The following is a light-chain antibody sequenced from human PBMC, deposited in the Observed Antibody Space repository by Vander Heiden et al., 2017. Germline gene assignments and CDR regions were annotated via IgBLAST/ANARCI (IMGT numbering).Light chain of an antibody. CDR3: SSYTSSNTLV. Sequence: QPSLTQPPSLARPPGRSLTISCTGTSSDIGGYNYVSWYQQHPGKAPKLMISDVSNRPSGISTRFSGSKSGNTASLTISGLQAEDEADYYCSSYTSSNTLVFGGGTKLTVL. V-gene: IGLV2-14*01. CDR1: SSDIGGYNY. J-gene: IGLJ3*02. CDR2: DVS.